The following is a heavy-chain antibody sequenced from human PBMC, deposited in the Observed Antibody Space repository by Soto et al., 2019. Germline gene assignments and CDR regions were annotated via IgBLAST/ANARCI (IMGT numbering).Heavy chain of an antibody. Sequence: QVQLVQSGAEVKKPGSSVKVSCKASGGTFSSYTISWVRQAPGQGLEWMGRIIPILVIANYAQKFQGRVTITADKSTSTAYMELSSLRSEDTAVYYCAREGLRWVDGFHYWGQGTLVTVSS. CDR2: IIPILVIA. V-gene: IGHV1-69*08. CDR1: GGTFSSYT. D-gene: IGHD5-12*01. CDR3: AREGLRWVDGFHY. J-gene: IGHJ4*02.